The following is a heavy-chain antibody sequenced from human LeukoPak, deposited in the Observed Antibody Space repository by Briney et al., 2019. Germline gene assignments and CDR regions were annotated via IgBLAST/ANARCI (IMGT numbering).Heavy chain of an antibody. J-gene: IGHJ4*02. CDR2: INPSGGST. CDR3: ARELTIKGSVDY. Sequence: GASVKVSCKASGYTFTSYYMHWVRQAPGQGLELMGIINPSGGSTSYAQKFQGRVTMTRDTSTSTVYMELSSLRSEDTAVYYCARELTIKGSVDYWGQGTLVTVSS. D-gene: IGHD5-24*01. V-gene: IGHV1-46*01. CDR1: GYTFTSYY.